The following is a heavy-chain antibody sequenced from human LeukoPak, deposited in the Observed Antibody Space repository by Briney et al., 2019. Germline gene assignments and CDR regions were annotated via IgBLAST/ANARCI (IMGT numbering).Heavy chain of an antibody. V-gene: IGHV3-33*01. CDR2: IWYDGSNK. J-gene: IGHJ4*02. CDR3: ARDSKRGRLWGTSFDY. CDR1: GFTFSSYG. D-gene: IGHD7-27*01. Sequence: GRSLRLSCAASGFTFSSYGMHWVRQAPGKGLEWVAVIWYDGSNKYYADSVKGRFTISRDNSKNTPYLQMNSLRAEDTAVYYCARDSKRGRLWGTSFDYWGQGTLVTVSS.